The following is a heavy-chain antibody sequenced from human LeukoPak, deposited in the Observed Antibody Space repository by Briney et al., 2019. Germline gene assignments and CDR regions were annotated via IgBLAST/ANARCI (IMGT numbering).Heavy chain of an antibody. Sequence: GESLKISCKGSGYSFTSYWIGWVRQMPGKGLEWMGIIYPGDSDTRYSPSFQGQVTVSADRSISTAYLQWSSLKASDTAMYYCARLYDSSGLTFDYWGQGTLVTVSS. D-gene: IGHD3-22*01. J-gene: IGHJ4*02. CDR2: IYPGDSDT. CDR3: ARLYDSSGLTFDY. CDR1: GYSFTSYW. V-gene: IGHV5-51*01.